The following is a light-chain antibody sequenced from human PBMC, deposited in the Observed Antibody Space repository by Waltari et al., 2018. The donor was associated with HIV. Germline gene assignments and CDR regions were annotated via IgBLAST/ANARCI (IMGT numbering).Light chain of an antibody. Sequence: EIVMTQSPATLSVSPGQRATLSCRASQSVSSNLAWYLQKPGQAPRLLVSGASTRATCIPARFSGSGSGTEFTLTISSLQSEDFAVYYCQQYYDWPSFGQGTRLEIK. CDR3: QQYYDWPS. J-gene: IGKJ5*01. CDR1: QSVSSN. V-gene: IGKV3-15*01. CDR2: GAS.